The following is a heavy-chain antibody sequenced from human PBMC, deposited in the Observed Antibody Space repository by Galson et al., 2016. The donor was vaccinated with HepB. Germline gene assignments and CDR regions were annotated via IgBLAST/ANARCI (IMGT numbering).Heavy chain of an antibody. CDR2: IDYSGNT. Sequence: ETLSLTCTVSGDSITTYSFLWTWIRQSPRRGLEWIGYIDYSGNTNYNPSFKGRVTISRDTSKNRFSLKVTSVTAADTALYYCARDWRRQNCNGDNCSSLDFWGQGMQVTVS. CDR3: ARDWRRQNCNGDNCSSLDF. CDR1: GDSITTYSFL. D-gene: IGHD2-15*01. V-gene: IGHV4-61*01. J-gene: IGHJ4*02.